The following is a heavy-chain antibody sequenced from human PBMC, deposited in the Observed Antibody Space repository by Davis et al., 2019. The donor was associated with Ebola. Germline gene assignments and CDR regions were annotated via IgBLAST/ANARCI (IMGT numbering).Heavy chain of an antibody. CDR3: TRDLKQPPPSYYYGMDV. CDR2: TRSKAYGGNT. D-gene: IGHD6-13*01. V-gene: IGHV3-49*04. J-gene: IGHJ6*02. CDR1: GFTFGDYA. Sequence: GGSLRLSCAASGFTFGDYAMNWVRQAPGKGLEWVGFTRSKAYGGNTQYAASLRGRVTISRDDSKSIDYLQVDSLKTEDTAVYYCTRDLKQPPPSYYYGMDVWGQGTTVTVSS.